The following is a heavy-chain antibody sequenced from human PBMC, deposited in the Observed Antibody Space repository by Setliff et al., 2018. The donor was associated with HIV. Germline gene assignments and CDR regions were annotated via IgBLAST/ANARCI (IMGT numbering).Heavy chain of an antibody. CDR2: IYTSGST. Sequence: SETLSLTCTVSGGSISSDSYYWNWIRQPAGKGLEWIGRIYTSGSTNYNPSLKSRVTISVDTSKNQFSLKLRSVTAADTAVYYCARVTKDSYDSSGNYAFENWGQGTLVTVSS. D-gene: IGHD3-22*01. V-gene: IGHV4-61*02. CDR3: ARVTKDSYDSSGNYAFEN. J-gene: IGHJ4*02. CDR1: GGSISSDSYY.